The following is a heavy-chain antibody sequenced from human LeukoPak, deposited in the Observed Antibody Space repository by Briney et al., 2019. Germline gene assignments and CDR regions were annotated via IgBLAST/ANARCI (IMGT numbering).Heavy chain of an antibody. V-gene: IGHV3-33*01. D-gene: IGHD5-24*01. CDR3: ARDGDGYNCFDY. Sequence: PGRSLTLSCAASGFTFSSYGMHRVRQAPGRGLEWVAVIWYDGSNKYYADSVKGRFTISRHNSKNTLYLQMNSLRAEDTAVYYCARDGDGYNCFDYWGQGTLVTVSS. CDR2: IWYDGSNK. J-gene: IGHJ4*02. CDR1: GFTFSSYG.